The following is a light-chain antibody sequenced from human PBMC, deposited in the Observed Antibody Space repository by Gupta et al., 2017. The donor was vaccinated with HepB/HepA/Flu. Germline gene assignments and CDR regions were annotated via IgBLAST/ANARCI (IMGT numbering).Light chain of an antibody. CDR1: STNIGAGYD. Sequence: QSVLTQPPSVSGAPGQRVTISSTGSSTNIGAGYDVHWYHQLPGTAPKLLSYGNSIRPSGVPDRFSRSKSGNSASLAIAGLQAEDEADYYCQSYDSSLSGPVVFGGGTKLTVL. V-gene: IGLV1-40*01. J-gene: IGLJ2*01. CDR3: QSYDSSLSGPVV. CDR2: GNS.